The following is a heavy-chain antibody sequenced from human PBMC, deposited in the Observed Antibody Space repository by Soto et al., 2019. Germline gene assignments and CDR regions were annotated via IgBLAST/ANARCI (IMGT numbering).Heavy chain of an antibody. CDR3: ARVDPKDRIAVAGTWYYYYGMDV. Sequence: QVQLQESGPGLVKPSETLSLTCTVSGGSISSYYWSWIRQPAGKGLEWIGRIYTSGSTNYNPSLKGRVTMSVDTSKNQFSLKLSSVTAADTAVYYCARVDPKDRIAVAGTWYYYYGMDVWGQGTTVTVSS. CDR1: GGSISSYY. CDR2: IYTSGST. D-gene: IGHD6-19*01. V-gene: IGHV4-4*07. J-gene: IGHJ6*02.